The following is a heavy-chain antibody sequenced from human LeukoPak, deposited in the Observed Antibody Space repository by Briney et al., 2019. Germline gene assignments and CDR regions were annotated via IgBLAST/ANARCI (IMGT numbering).Heavy chain of an antibody. CDR2: IIPIFGTA. V-gene: IGHV1-69*13. D-gene: IGHD4-11*01. CDR1: GGTFSSYA. CDR3: ARTVTTIAGGNAFDI. J-gene: IGHJ3*02. Sequence: SVKVSCKASGGTFSSYAISWVRQAPGRGLEWMGGIIPIFGTANYAQKFQGRVTITADESTSTAYMELSSLRSEDTAVYYCARTVTTIAGGNAFDIWGQGTMVTVSS.